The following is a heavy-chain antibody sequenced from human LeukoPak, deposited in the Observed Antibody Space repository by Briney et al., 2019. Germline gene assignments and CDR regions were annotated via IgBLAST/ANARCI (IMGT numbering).Heavy chain of an antibody. CDR2: ISYDGSNK. V-gene: IGHV3-30*18. Sequence: GGSLRLSCAASGFTFSSYGMHWVRQAPGKGLEWVAVISYDGSNKYYADSVKGRFTISRDNSKNTLYLQMNSLRAEDTAVYYCAKGLGSGILDYWGQGTLVTVSS. CDR1: GFTFSSYG. CDR3: AKGLGSGILDY. D-gene: IGHD3-10*01. J-gene: IGHJ4*02.